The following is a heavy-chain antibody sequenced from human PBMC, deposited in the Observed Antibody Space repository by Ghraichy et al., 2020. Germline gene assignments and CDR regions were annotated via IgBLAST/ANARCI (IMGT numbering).Heavy chain of an antibody. CDR3: ARHPYGYYDY. V-gene: IGHV4-59*08. J-gene: IGHJ4*02. D-gene: IGHD4-17*01. Sequence: SETPSLTCTVSGGSITGNYLTWIRQPPGKGLEWIGYIHYTGSTNYNPSLKSRVTISVDTSKNQFSLKLNSVTAADTAVYYCARHPYGYYDYWGQGALVTVSS. CDR2: IHYTGST. CDR1: GGSITGNY.